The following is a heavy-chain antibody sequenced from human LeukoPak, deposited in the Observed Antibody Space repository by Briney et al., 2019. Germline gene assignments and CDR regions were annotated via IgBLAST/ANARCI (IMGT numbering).Heavy chain of an antibody. CDR1: PDTLTNYG. CDR3: ARGGRNSPATLAFEI. CDR2: ISGRNGKT. V-gene: IGHV1-18*01. J-gene: IGHJ3*02. D-gene: IGHD3-16*01. Sequence: ASVKVSCKTSPDTLTNYGIVWVRRAPGQGLEWIGWISGRNGKTNYAQRVQGRLTMTTDISTSTAYMELRSLQFDDTAVYYCARGGRNSPATLAFEIWGQGTTVTVSS.